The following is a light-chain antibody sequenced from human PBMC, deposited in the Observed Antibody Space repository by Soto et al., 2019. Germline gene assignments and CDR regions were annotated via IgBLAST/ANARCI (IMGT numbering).Light chain of an antibody. CDR1: QSVLYSSNNKNY. J-gene: IGKJ2*01. Sequence: DIVMTQSPDSLAVSLGERPTINCKSSQSVLYSSNNKNYLAWYQQKPGQPPKLLIYWASTRESGVPDRFSGSGSWTDFTLTISSLQAEDVAVYYCQQYYSTPQTFGQGTKLEIK. V-gene: IGKV4-1*01. CDR3: QQYYSTPQT. CDR2: WAS.